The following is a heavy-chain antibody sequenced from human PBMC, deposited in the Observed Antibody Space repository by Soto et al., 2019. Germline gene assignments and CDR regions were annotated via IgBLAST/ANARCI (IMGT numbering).Heavy chain of an antibody. J-gene: IGHJ4*02. D-gene: IGHD1-26*01. V-gene: IGHV4-4*02. CDR3: ASEGEGGIVGAMRGFDY. Sequence: QVQLQESGPGLVKPSGTLSLTCAVSGGSISSSNWWSWVRQPPGQGLEWIGEIYHSGSTNYNPSLKSRVNISVDKSKNQSSLKLSSVTAADTAVYYCASEGEGGIVGAMRGFDYWGQGTLVTVSS. CDR1: GGSISSSNW. CDR2: IYHSGST.